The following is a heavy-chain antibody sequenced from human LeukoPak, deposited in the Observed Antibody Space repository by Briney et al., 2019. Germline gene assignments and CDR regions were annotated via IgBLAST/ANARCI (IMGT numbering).Heavy chain of an antibody. J-gene: IGHJ2*01. CDR3: ARGNSSGYYYLRTYWYFDL. V-gene: IGHV4-61*02. Sequence: PSGTLSLTCTVSGGSISSGSYYWSWIRQPAGKGLEWIGRIYTSGSTNYNPSLKSRVTISVDTSKNQFSLKLSSVTAADTAVYYCARGNSSGYYYLRTYWYFDLWGRGTLVTVSS. D-gene: IGHD3-22*01. CDR2: IYTSGST. CDR1: GGSISSGSYY.